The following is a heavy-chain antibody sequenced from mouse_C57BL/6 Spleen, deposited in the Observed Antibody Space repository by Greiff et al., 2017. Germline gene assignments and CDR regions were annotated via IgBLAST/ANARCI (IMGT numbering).Heavy chain of an antibody. V-gene: IGHV1-15*01. CDR2: IDPETGGT. CDR1: GYTFTDYE. CDR3: TRSFYYGNYSWFAY. Sequence: QVQLQQSGAELVRPGASVTLSCKAPGYTFTDYEMHWVKQTPVHGLEWIGAIDPETGGTAYNQKFKGKAILTADKSSSTAYMELRSLTSEDSAVYYCTRSFYYGNYSWFAYWGQETLVTVSA. J-gene: IGHJ3*01. D-gene: IGHD2-1*01.